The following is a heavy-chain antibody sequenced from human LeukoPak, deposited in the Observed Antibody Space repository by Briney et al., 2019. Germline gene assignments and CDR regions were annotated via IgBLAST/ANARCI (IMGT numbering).Heavy chain of an antibody. CDR3: ARDRAAAGTDLDY. CDR1: GFTFSSYS. Sequence: GGSLRLSCAASGFTFSSYSMKWVRQAPGKGLEWVSSISSSSSYIYYADSVKGRFTISRDNAKNSLYLQMNSLRAEDTAVYYCARDRAAAGTDLDYWGQGTLVTVSS. J-gene: IGHJ4*02. D-gene: IGHD6-13*01. CDR2: ISSSSSYI. V-gene: IGHV3-21*01.